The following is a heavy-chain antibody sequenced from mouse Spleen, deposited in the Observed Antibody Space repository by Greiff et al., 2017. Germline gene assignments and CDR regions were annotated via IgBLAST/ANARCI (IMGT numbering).Heavy chain of an antibody. CDR3: ARTGGNYDYYAMDY. D-gene: IGHD2-1*01. CDR2: IYPGSGNT. CDR1: GYTFTDYY. J-gene: IGHJ4*01. V-gene: IGHV1-76*01. Sequence: VQLQQSGAELVRPGASVKLSCKASGYTFTDYYINWVKQRPGQGLEWIARIYPGSGNTYYNEKFKGKATLTAEKSSSTAYMQLSSLTSEDSAVYFCARTGGNYDYYAMDYWGQGTSVTVSS.